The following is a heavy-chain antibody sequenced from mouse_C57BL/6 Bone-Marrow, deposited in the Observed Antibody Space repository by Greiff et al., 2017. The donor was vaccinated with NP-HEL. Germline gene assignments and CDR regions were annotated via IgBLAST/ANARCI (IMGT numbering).Heavy chain of an antibody. CDR2: IIPNNGGT. Sequence: LVKPGASVKIPCKASGYTFTDYNMDWVKQSHGKSLEWIGDIIPNNGGTIYNQKFKGKATLTVDKSSSTAYMELRSLTSEDSAVYDCARGDYYCEGYWGQGTTLTVSS. D-gene: IGHD1-1*01. V-gene: IGHV1-18*01. CDR3: ARGDYYCEGY. J-gene: IGHJ2*01. CDR1: GYTFTDYN.